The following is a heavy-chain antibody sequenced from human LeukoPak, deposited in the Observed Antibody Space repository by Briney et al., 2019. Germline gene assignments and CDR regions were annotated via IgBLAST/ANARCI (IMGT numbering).Heavy chain of an antibody. V-gene: IGHV4-34*01. CDR2: INHSGST. CDR3: ARGKERYSSSWYVVPFVY. CDR1: GGSFSGYY. D-gene: IGHD6-13*01. Sequence: SETLSLTCAVHGGSFSGYYWSWMPHPPRKGLEWIGEINHSGSTNYNPSLKSRVTISVDTSKNQFSLKLSSVTAADTAVYYCARGKERYSSSWYVVPFVYWGQGTLVTVSS. J-gene: IGHJ4*02.